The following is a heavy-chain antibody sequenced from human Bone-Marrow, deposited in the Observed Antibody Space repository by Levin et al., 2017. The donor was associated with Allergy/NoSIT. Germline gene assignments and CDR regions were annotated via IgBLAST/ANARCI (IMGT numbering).Heavy chain of an antibody. CDR3: AGYDTSGYHSPFDY. J-gene: IGHJ4*02. CDR1: GLIFSNYA. V-gene: IGHV3-23*01. D-gene: IGHD3-22*01. CDR2: ISGSGSNT. Sequence: GESLKISCAASGLIFSNYAMNWVRQAPGKGLGWVSQISGSGSNTHYADSVRGRFTFSRDNSNNTVYLQMNSLRADDTAVYYCAGYDTSGYHSPFDYWGQGTLVTVSS.